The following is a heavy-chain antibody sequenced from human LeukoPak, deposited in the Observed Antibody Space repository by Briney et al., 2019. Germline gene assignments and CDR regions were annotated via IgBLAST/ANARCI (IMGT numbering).Heavy chain of an antibody. J-gene: IGHJ4*02. CDR1: GGSISSGGYS. Sequence: SQTLSLTCAVSGGSISSGGYSWSWIRQPPGKGLEWIGYIYHSGSTYYNPSLKSRVTISVDRSKNQFSLKLSSVTAADTAVYYCARQGIAAAGTPSFDYWGQGTLVTVSS. CDR2: IYHSGST. D-gene: IGHD6-13*01. V-gene: IGHV4-30-2*01. CDR3: ARQGIAAAGTPSFDY.